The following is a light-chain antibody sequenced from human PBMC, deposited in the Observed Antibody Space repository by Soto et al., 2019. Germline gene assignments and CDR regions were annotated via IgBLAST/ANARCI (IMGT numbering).Light chain of an antibody. CDR1: SSDVGGYNY. V-gene: IGLV2-14*01. CDR2: DVS. J-gene: IGLJ2*01. Sequence: QSALTQPASVSGSPGQSITISCTGTSSDVGGYNYVSWYQQHPGKAPKLMIYDVSNRPSGVSNRFSGSKSGNTVSLTISGLQAEDEADYYCSSYTISSTLVFGGGTKLTVL. CDR3: SSYTISSTLV.